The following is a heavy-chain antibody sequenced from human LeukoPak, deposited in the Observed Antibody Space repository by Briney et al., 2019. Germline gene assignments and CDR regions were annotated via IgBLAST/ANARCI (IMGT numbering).Heavy chain of an antibody. CDR2: IYYSGST. D-gene: IGHD3-10*01. CDR3: ARRGSGTYSVDQ. J-gene: IGHJ4*02. CDR1: GGSISSYY. Sequence: NTSETLSLTCTVSGGSISSYYWSWIRQPPGKGLEWIGYIYYSGSTNYNPSLKSRGTISVDTSKNQFSLKLSSVTAADTAVYYCARRGSGTYSVDQWGQGTLVTVSS. V-gene: IGHV4-59*01.